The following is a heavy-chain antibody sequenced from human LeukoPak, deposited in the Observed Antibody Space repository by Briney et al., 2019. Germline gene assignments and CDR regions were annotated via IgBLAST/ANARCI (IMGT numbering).Heavy chain of an antibody. D-gene: IGHD3-22*01. CDR2: ISSSSSYI. J-gene: IGHJ4*02. V-gene: IGHV3-21*01. CDR1: GFTFSSYS. Sequence: GGSLRLSCAASGFTFSSYSMNWVRQAPGKGLEWVSSISSSSSYIYYADSVKGRFTISRDDAKNSLYLQMNSLRAEDTAVYYCARADSSGYYYPYFDYWGQGTLVTVSS. CDR3: ARADSSGYYYPYFDY.